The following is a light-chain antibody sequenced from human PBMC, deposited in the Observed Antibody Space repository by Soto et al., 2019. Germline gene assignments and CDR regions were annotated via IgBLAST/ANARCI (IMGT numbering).Light chain of an antibody. Sequence: DIQMTQSPSSLSASVGDRVTITCRASQSIAGYLSWYPQRPGKAPKFLIYSASSLQRGVPSRFSGSGSGTDFSLTINGLQPEDFATYFCQQSFSVPITFGQGTRLEIK. CDR1: QSIAGY. CDR2: SAS. CDR3: QQSFSVPIT. V-gene: IGKV1-39*01. J-gene: IGKJ5*01.